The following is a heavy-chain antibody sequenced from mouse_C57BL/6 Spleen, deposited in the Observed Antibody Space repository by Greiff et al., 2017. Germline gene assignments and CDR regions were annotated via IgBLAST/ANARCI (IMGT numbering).Heavy chain of an antibody. V-gene: IGHV1-18*01. D-gene: IGHD2-3*01. CDR3: ARVDDGYYVGAMDY. CDR1: GYTFTDYN. CDR2: INPNNGGT. Sequence: LVEPGASVKIPCKASGYTFTDYNMDWVKQSHGKSLEWIGDINPNNGGTIYNQKFKGKATLTVDKSSSTAYMELRSLTSEDTAVYYCARVDDGYYVGAMDYWGQGTSVTVSS. J-gene: IGHJ4*01.